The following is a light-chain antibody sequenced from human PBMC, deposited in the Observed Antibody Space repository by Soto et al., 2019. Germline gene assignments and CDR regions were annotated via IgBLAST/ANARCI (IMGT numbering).Light chain of an antibody. CDR3: GTWDSSLRAWV. CDR2: DKD. Sequence: QSALTQAPSVSAAPGQNVTISCSGRSSNIGNNFVSWFQQLPGTAPKLLIYDKDKRPSGIPERFSGSKSGTSATLAITGLQNGDEADYYCGTWDSSLRAWVFGGGTKLTVL. CDR1: SSNIGNNF. J-gene: IGLJ3*02. V-gene: IGLV1-51*01.